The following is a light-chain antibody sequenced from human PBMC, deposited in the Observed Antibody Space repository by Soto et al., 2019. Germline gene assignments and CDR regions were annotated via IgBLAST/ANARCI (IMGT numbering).Light chain of an antibody. CDR2: AAS. J-gene: IGKJ2*01. V-gene: IGKV1-9*01. Sequence: IQLTQYPSSLSASVGDRVTITCRASRGIASSLAWYQQKPGKAPKILIYAASTLQSGVPSRFSGSGSGTEFTHTTISLHPEDFATYYCQHLHTYPYTYGQGTKLEIK. CDR1: RGIASS. CDR3: QHLHTYPYT.